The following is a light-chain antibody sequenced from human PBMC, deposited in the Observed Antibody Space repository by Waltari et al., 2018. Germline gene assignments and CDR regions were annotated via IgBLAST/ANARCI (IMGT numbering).Light chain of an antibody. CDR3: QVWDSSSDHWL. CDR2: DYS. J-gene: IGLJ3*02. Sequence: SYVLTQPPSVSVAPGQTATINRGGDNIGRKSVHWYQKKPGQAPVLVIFDYSDRPSGIPERLSGSNSDNTATLSINRVEAGDEADYYCQVWDSSSDHWLFGGGTELTVL. CDR1: NIGRKS. V-gene: IGLV3-21*02.